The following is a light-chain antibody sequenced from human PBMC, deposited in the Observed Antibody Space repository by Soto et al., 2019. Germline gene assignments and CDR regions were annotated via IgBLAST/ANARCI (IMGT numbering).Light chain of an antibody. J-gene: IGKJ2*01. Sequence: DIVLTQSPGILSLSPGDRATLSSRSSESVRSTYLARYQQKRGQAPRLISYEASSRASGIPDRFSGSGSGKDFTLTISKVEPEDVAVYYCQQYFNSPYMYTFGQGTVLEI. V-gene: IGKV3-20*01. CDR1: ESVRSTY. CDR3: QQYFNSPYMYT. CDR2: EAS.